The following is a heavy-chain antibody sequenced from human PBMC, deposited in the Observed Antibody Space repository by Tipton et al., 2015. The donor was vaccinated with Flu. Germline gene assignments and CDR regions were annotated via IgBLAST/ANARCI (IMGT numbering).Heavy chain of an antibody. CDR2: FSFAGGT. Sequence: GLVKPSETLSLTCTVSGGSISSYFWSWIRQPPGKGLEWIGYFSFAGGTNYNPSLKSRVTISVDTSKTQVSLRLSSVTAADTAVYYCARDRRTFTTGDYPVRYFDFWGPGTPVAVSS. J-gene: IGHJ4*02. D-gene: IGHD4-17*01. V-gene: IGHV4-59*01. CDR1: GGSISSYF. CDR3: ARDRRTFTTGDYPVRYFDF.